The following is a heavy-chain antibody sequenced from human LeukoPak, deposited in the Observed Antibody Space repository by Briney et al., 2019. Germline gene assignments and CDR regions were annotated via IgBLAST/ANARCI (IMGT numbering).Heavy chain of an antibody. D-gene: IGHD6-13*01. CDR2: ISSSSSYK. CDR3: ARGGAAAGLDAFDI. Sequence: GGSLRLSCAASGFSFSSHSMNWVRQAPGKGLEWVSYISSSSSYKYYADSVKGRFTISRDNAKNSLYLQMNSLRAEDTAVYYCARGGAAAGLDAFDIWGQGTMATVSS. J-gene: IGHJ3*02. CDR1: GFSFSSHS. V-gene: IGHV3-21*01.